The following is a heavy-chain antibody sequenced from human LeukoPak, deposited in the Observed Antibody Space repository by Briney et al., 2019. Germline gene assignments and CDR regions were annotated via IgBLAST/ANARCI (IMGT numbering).Heavy chain of an antibody. CDR3: AFSPYSYGLNNWFDP. CDR1: GGSISSSSYY. D-gene: IGHD5-18*01. Sequence: SETLSLTCTVSGGSISSSSYYWGWIRQPPGKGLEWIVSIYYSGSTYYNPSLKSRVTISVDTSKNQFSLKLSSVTAADTAVYYCAFSPYSYGLNNWFDPWGQGTLVTVSS. J-gene: IGHJ5*02. CDR2: IYYSGST. V-gene: IGHV4-39*01.